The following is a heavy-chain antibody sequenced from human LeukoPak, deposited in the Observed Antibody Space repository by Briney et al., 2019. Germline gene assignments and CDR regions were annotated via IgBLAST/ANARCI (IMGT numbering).Heavy chain of an antibody. V-gene: IGHV4-31*03. Sequence: PSETLSLTCTVSGGSISSGGYYWSWIRQHPGKGLEWIGYIYYSGSTYYNPSLKSRVTISVDTSKNQFSLKLSSVTAADTAVYYCAREVKGITVTTSNWFDPWGQGTLVTVSS. CDR3: AREVKGITVTTSNWFDP. CDR2: IYYSGST. D-gene: IGHD4-17*01. CDR1: GGSISSGGYY. J-gene: IGHJ5*02.